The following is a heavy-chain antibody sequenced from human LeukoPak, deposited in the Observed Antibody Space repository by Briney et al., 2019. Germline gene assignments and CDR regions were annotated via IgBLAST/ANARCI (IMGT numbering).Heavy chain of an antibody. Sequence: ASVKVSCKASGYTFTSYYMHWVRQAPGQGLEWMGWISTYNNNTDYAQRLQGRVTMTTDTSTSTAYMELRSLRSDDTAVYYCARGDGDYGYWGQGTLVTVSS. J-gene: IGHJ4*02. CDR2: ISTYNNNT. CDR1: GYTFTSYY. V-gene: IGHV1-18*04. D-gene: IGHD4-17*01. CDR3: ARGDGDYGY.